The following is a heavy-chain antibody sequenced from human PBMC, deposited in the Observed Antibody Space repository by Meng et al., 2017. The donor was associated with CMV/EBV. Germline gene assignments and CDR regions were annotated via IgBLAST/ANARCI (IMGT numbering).Heavy chain of an antibody. D-gene: IGHD3-3*01. J-gene: IGHJ3*02. V-gene: IGHV3-7*01. CDR2: IKQDGSEK. CDR1: GFTFSSYW. Sequence: GGSLRLSCAASGFTFSSYWMSWVRQAPGKGLEWVANIKQDGSEKYYVDSVKGRFTISRDNAKNSLYLQMNSLRAEDTAVYYCARDKGEITIFGVVIIFRQRGAFDIWGQGTMVTVSS. CDR3: ARDKGEITIFGVVIIFRQRGAFDI.